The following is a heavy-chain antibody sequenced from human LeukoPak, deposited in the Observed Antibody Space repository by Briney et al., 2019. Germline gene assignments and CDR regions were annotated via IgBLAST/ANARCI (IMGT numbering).Heavy chain of an antibody. CDR1: AASISGYY. Sequence: PSETLSLTCTVSAASISGYYWSWIRQPPGQALEWIGYIHDSGTTNYSPSLKSRITISLDTSKNQFSLKLNSVTAADSAVYYCARAPYYYGPGTYLDSWGQGTLVTVSS. CDR3: ARAPYYYGPGTYLDS. J-gene: IGHJ4*02. D-gene: IGHD3-10*01. V-gene: IGHV4-59*01. CDR2: IHDSGTT.